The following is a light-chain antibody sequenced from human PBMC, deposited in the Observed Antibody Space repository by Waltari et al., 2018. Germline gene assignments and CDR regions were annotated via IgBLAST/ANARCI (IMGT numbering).Light chain of an antibody. CDR3: SSFTRSDTPLYV. Sequence: QSALTQPASVSGSPGQSITISCTGTSSDVGGYDYVSWYQHHPGRAPTLMIYDVSNRPSGVSDRFSGSKSGNTASLTISGLQTEDEADYYCSSFTRSDTPLYVFVTGTKVTVL. J-gene: IGLJ1*01. CDR2: DVS. V-gene: IGLV2-14*03. CDR1: SSDVGGYDY.